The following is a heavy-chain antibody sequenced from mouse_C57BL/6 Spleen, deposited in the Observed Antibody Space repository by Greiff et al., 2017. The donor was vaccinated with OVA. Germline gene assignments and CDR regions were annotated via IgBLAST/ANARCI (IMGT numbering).Heavy chain of an antibody. CDR3: PRQLRLRGDIDY. J-gene: IGHJ2*01. D-gene: IGHD3-2*02. Sequence: VQLQQSGAELVRPGASVKLSCTASGFTINDDYMHWVKQRPEQGLEWIGWIDPENGDTEYASKFQGKATITADTSSNTAYLQLSSLTSEDTAVYYSPRQLRLRGDIDYWGQGTTLTVSS. V-gene: IGHV14-4*01. CDR1: GFTINDDY. CDR2: IDPENGDT.